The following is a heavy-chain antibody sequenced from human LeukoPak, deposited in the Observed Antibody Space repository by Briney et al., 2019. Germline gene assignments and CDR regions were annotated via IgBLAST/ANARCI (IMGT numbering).Heavy chain of an antibody. Sequence: GGSLRLSCAASGFTFSSYAMSWVRQAPGKGLEWVSGISGSGDNTYYADSVKGRFTISRDNSKNTLYLQMNSLRAEDTAVYYCASQPLLRFLEWQLGYWGQGTLVTVSS. CDR3: ASQPLLRFLEWQLGY. D-gene: IGHD3-3*01. CDR1: GFTFSSYA. V-gene: IGHV3-23*01. J-gene: IGHJ4*02. CDR2: ISGSGDNT.